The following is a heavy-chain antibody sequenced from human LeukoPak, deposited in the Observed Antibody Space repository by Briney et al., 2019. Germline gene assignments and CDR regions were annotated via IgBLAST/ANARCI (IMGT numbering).Heavy chain of an antibody. CDR1: GFSFNSYP. J-gene: IGHJ4*02. Sequence: PGGSLRLSCAASGFSFNSYPMLWLRQAPGKGLEWVAVISNDGNNKYYADSVKGRFTISRDNSNNTLSLQMNGLRVEDTAVYYCARPDDSESFYRANHYWGRGTLVT. V-gene: IGHV3-30*04. CDR3: ARPDDSESFYRANHY. CDR2: ISNDGNNK. D-gene: IGHD3-10*01.